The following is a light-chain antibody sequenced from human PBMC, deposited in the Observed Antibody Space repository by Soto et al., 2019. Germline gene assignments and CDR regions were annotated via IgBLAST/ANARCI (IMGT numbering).Light chain of an antibody. J-gene: IGKJ1*01. CDR3: QQYET. CDR1: QTIYSN. CDR2: GAS. Sequence: IGMTQSPATLSVSPGERVTLSCRASQTIYSNVAWYQQRPGQAPRLLIYGASTRATGIPARFSGSGSGTEFTLTISSLQSEDFAVYYCQQYETFGQGTKVDIK. V-gene: IGKV3-15*01.